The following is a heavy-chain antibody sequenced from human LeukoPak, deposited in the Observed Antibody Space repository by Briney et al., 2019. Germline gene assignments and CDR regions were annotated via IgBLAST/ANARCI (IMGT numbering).Heavy chain of an antibody. CDR2: ISGSGGST. V-gene: IGHV3-23*01. Sequence: PGGSLRLSCAASGFTLSNYNMNWVRQAPGKGLEWVSAISGSGGSTYYADSVKGRFTISRDNSKNTLYLQMNSLRAEDTAVYYCAKDPISYRSDDDYWGQGTLVTVSS. D-gene: IGHD2-21*01. CDR1: GFTLSNYN. CDR3: AKDPISYRSDDDY. J-gene: IGHJ4*02.